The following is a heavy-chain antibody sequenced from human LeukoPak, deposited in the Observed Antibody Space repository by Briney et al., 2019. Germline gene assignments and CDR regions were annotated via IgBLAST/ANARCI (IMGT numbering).Heavy chain of an antibody. CDR3: ARGTWYYFDY. CDR2: ILYDGSNK. CDR1: GFTFSIYA. Sequence: GGSQRLSCAASGFTFSIYAMHWARQAPGKGLEWVAVILYDGSNKYYADSVKGRFTISRDNSKNTLYLQMNSLRAEDTAVYYCARGTWYYFDYWGQGTLVTVSS. V-gene: IGHV3-30-3*01. J-gene: IGHJ4*02. D-gene: IGHD1-14*01.